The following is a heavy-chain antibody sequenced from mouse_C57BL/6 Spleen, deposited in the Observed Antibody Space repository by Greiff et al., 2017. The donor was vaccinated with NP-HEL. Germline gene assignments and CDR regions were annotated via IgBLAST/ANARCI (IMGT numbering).Heavy chain of an antibody. CDR3: ARGYDGYYDY. D-gene: IGHD2-3*01. Sequence: VHLVESGAELVKPGASVKISCKASGYAFSSYWMNWVKQRPGKGLEWIGQIYPNSGSTNYNEKFKSKATLTVDKSSSTAYMQLSSLTSEDSAVYLCARGYDGYYDYWGQGTTLTVSS. CDR2: IYPNSGST. V-gene: IGHV1-80*01. CDR1: GYAFSSYW. J-gene: IGHJ2*01.